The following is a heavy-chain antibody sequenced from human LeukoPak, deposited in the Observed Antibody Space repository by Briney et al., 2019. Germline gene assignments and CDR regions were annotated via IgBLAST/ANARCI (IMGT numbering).Heavy chain of an antibody. CDR3: ARGHLRFLEWLSPSYGMDV. CDR2: IGTAGDT. J-gene: IGHJ6*02. D-gene: IGHD3-3*01. V-gene: IGHV3-13*01. CDR1: GFTFSSYD. Sequence: GGSLRLSCAASGFTFSSYDMHWVRQATGKGLEWVSAIGTAGDTYYPGSVKGRFTISRENAKNSLYLQTNSLRAGDTAVYYCARGHLRFLEWLSPSYGMDVWGQGTTVTVSS.